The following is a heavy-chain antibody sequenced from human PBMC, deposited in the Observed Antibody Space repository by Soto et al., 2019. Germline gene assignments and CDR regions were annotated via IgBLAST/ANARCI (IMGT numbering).Heavy chain of an antibody. CDR1: GFTSSSYG. V-gene: IGHV3-30*18. D-gene: IGHD4-17*01. J-gene: IGHJ6*02. CDR3: AKTAVTNYGMDV. Sequence: GGSLRFSCAASGFTSSSYGMHWVRQAPGKGLEWVAVISYDGSNKYYADSVKGRFTISRDNSKNTLYLQMNSLRAEDTAVYYCAKTAVTNYGMDVWGQGTTVTVSS. CDR2: ISYDGSNK.